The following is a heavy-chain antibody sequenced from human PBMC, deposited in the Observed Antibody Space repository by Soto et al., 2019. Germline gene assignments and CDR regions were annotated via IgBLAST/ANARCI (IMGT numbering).Heavy chain of an antibody. Sequence: PVEVSCKASGYTFTVYSMHWVRQAPGQGLEWMGWINPKSGGTMYPQKFQGRVTMTWDTSISTAYMALTRLRSDDTAVYYCARDLAKGGGSAGFDYWGQGTLVTGSS. CDR2: INPKSGGT. J-gene: IGHJ4*02. CDR1: GYTFTVYS. D-gene: IGHD1-26*01. V-gene: IGHV1-2*02. CDR3: ARDLAKGGGSAGFDY.